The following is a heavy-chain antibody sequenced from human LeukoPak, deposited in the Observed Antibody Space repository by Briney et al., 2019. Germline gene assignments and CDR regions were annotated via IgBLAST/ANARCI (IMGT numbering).Heavy chain of an antibody. V-gene: IGHV4-59*01. CDR1: GGSISSYY. J-gene: IGHJ4*02. CDR3: ARLRALSYYDSSGDLYYFEY. Sequence: SETLSLTCTVSGGSISSYYWSWLRQPPGKGLEWIGFIYYSGITDYNPSLKSRVTISVDTSKNQFSLRLTSVTAADTAVYYCARLRALSYYDSSGDLYYFEYWGQGTLVTVSS. CDR2: IYYSGIT. D-gene: IGHD3-22*01.